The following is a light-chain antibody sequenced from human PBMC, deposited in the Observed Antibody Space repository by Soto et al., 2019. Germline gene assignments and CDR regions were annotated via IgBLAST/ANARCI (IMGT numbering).Light chain of an antibody. CDR1: ISDVGFYND. Sequence: QSVLTQPPSASGSPGQSVTISCTATISDVGFYNDVSWYQQHPGEAPKVVIYEVNKRPSGVPNRFSGSKSGNTASLTVSGLQSEDESDYYCSSFAPSYRVIFGGGTQLTVL. V-gene: IGLV2-8*01. J-gene: IGLJ2*01. CDR2: EVN. CDR3: SSFAPSYRVI.